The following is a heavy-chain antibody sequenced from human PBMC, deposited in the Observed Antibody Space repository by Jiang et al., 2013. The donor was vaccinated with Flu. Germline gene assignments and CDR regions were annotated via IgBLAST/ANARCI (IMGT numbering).Heavy chain of an antibody. CDR1: GGSVSSGSYY. J-gene: IGHJ4*02. Sequence: GPGLVKPSETLSLTCTVSGGSVSSGSYYWSWIRQPPGKGLEWIGYIYYSGSTNYNPSLKSRVTISVDTSKNQFSLKLSSVTAADTAVYYCAREYYYDSSGYLTFDYWGQGTLVTVSS. D-gene: IGHD3-22*01. CDR2: IYYSGST. CDR3: AREYYYDSSGYLTFDY. V-gene: IGHV4-61*01.